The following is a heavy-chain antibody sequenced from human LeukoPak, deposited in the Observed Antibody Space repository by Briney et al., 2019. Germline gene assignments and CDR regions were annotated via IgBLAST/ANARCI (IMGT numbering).Heavy chain of an antibody. Sequence: AGGSLRLSCAASEFTFSTYWMSWVRQAPGKGLEWVAGIGGSGGGAYYAEALTGRSTISRDNSKNTVYLQMNDLRVEDTAIYYCAKGGLRGGTYNDDFWGQGTLVTVSS. CDR3: AKGGLRGGTYNDDF. CDR1: EFTFSTYW. D-gene: IGHD3-16*01. CDR2: IGGSGGGA. J-gene: IGHJ4*02. V-gene: IGHV3-23*01.